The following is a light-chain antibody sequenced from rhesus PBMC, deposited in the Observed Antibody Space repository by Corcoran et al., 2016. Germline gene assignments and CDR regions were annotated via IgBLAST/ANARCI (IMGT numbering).Light chain of an antibody. Sequence: QVILTQSPATLSLSPGERATLSCRASQSVSSYLAWYQQKPGQAPRLLIYGASSRATGIPDRFGGSGAGTEFTLTSSSLEPEDVGVYHCQQYNDLLLTFGGGTKVEIK. CDR3: QQYNDLLLT. V-gene: IGKV3-10*02. CDR1: QSVSSY. J-gene: IGKJ4*01. CDR2: GAS.